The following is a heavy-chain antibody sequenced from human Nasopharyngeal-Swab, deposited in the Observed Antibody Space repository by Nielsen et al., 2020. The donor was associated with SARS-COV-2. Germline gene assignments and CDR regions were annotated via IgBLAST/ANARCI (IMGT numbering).Heavy chain of an antibody. V-gene: IGHV4-34*01. CDR2: INHSGST. J-gene: IGHJ6*03. D-gene: IGHD3-9*01. Sequence: RQAPGKGLEWIGEINHSGSTNYNPSLKSRVTISVDTSKNQFSLKLSSGTAADTAVYYCARERRYGQRKLNYYYYMDVWGKGTTVTVSS. CDR3: ARERRYGQRKLNYYYYMDV.